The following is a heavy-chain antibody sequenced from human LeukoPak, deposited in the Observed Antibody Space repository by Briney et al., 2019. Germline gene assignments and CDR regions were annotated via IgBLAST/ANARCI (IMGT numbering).Heavy chain of an antibody. CDR2: IKQDGSQK. V-gene: IGHV3-7*01. Sequence: GGSLRLSCAASGFTFSSYNMSWVRQAPGKGLEWVANIKQDGSQKYYVDSVKGRFSISRDNAKNSLYLQMNSLRAEDTAVYYCARGVPYASWSGPHYSDYWGQGTLVTVSS. CDR3: ARGVPYASWSGPHYSDY. D-gene: IGHD3-3*01. CDR1: GFTFSSYN. J-gene: IGHJ4*02.